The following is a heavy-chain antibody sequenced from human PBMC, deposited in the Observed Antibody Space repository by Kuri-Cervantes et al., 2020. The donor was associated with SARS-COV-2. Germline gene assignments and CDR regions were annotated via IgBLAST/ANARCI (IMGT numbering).Heavy chain of an antibody. CDR2: IYVHRT. V-gene: IGHV3-53*01. J-gene: IGHJ4*02. CDR3: ARGRYTNSWYYFYY. D-gene: IGHD6-13*01. CDR1: GFTVSDYY. Sequence: LSLTCAASGFTVSDYYMTWVRQAPGKGLEWVSVIYVHRTEYADSVKGRFTISRDNSNNTVYLQMNSLRAEDAAVYYCARGRYTNSWYYFYYWGQGTLVTVSS.